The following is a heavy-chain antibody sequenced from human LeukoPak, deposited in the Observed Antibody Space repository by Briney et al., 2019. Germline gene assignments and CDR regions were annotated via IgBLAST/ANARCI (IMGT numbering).Heavy chain of an antibody. D-gene: IGHD1-26*01. CDR1: GGSISSYY. J-gene: IGHJ3*02. CDR3: ARGYSGSYYDAFDI. CDR2: IYYSGST. V-gene: IGHV4-59*01. Sequence: SETLSLTCTVSGGSISSYYWSWIRQPPGKGLEWIGYIYYSGSTNYRPSLKSRVTISVDTSKNQFSLRLTSVTAADTAVYYCARGYSGSYYDAFDIWGQGTMVTVSS.